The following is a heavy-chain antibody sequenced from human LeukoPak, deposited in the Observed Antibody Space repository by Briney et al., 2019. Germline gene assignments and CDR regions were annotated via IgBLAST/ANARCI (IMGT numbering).Heavy chain of an antibody. D-gene: IGHD2-15*01. Sequence: SETLSLTCTVSGGSISSYYWSWIRQPSGKGLEWIGYIYYSGSTNYNPSLKSRVTISVDMSKNQFSLKLSSVTAADTAVYYCAKTLGYCSGGSCYSGVIDYWGQGTLVTVSS. V-gene: IGHV4-59*01. CDR3: AKTLGYCSGGSCYSGVIDY. CDR2: IYYSGST. CDR1: GGSISSYY. J-gene: IGHJ4*02.